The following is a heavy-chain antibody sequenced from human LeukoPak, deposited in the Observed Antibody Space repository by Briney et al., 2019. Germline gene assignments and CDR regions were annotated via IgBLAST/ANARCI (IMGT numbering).Heavy chain of an antibody. CDR3: ARDAQRGFDYSNSLQY. J-gene: IGHJ4*02. D-gene: IGHD4-11*01. V-gene: IGHV3-33*08. CDR2: IWSDATNK. CDR1: GFTFSHYG. Sequence: GGSLRLSCATSGFTFSHYGMHWDRQAPGKGLEWVAVIWSDATNKYYADSVKGRFTISRDYSKNSLYLQMSSLRAEDTATYYCARDAQRGFDYSNSLQYWGQGTLVTVSS.